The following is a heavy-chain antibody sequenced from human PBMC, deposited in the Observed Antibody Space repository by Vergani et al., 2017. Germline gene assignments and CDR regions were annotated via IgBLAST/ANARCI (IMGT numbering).Heavy chain of an antibody. D-gene: IGHD3-10*01. CDR3: ARYRSRRFGELLGHNWFDP. CDR2: IYPGYSDT. J-gene: IGHJ5*02. Sequence: EVQLVQSGAEVKKPGESLKISCKGSGYSFTSYWIGWVRQMPGKGLEWMGIIYPGYSDTRYSPSFQGQVTIPADKSISTAYLQWSSLKASDTAMYYCARYRSRRFGELLGHNWFDPWGQGTLVTVSS. V-gene: IGHV5-51*03. CDR1: GYSFTSYW.